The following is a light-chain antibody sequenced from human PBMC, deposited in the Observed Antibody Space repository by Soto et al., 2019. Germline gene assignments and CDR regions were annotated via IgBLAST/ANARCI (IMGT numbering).Light chain of an antibody. Sequence: VLTHSPESLADSLGERATINCKCSNSVLYSSNNKNYLAWYQQKKGQPPKLLIYWASTRESGVPDRFSVSGYGTDFNLTIISLRAEEVSVYDSQQYYSTPLPFGGGTKVDIK. CDR1: NSVLYSSNNKNY. CDR3: QQYYSTPLP. CDR2: WAS. J-gene: IGKJ4*01. V-gene: IGKV4-1*01.